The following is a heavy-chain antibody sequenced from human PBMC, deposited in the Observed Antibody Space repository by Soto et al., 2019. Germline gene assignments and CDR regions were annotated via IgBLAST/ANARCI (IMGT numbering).Heavy chain of an antibody. CDR1: GFSFDNFG. CDR2: ISCDGSDK. J-gene: IGHJ4*02. V-gene: IGHV3-30*18. D-gene: IGHD5-18*01. Sequence: GGSLRRSCVASGFSFDNFGILWCRKTRGKGLEWSAVISCDGSDKYYADAMKCRFPISRDNSKNTLYLQMSRPRAEDTAQYYCAKASCGAVTAPFLDYGGQATVVTV. CDR3: AKASCGAVTAPFLDY.